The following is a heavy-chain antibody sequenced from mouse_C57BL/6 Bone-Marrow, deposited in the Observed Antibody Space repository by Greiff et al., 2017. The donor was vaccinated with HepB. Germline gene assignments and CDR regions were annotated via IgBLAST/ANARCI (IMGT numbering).Heavy chain of an antibody. CDR3: TRKGTVERDY. V-gene: IGHV1-15*01. J-gene: IGHJ2*01. CDR1: GYTFTDYE. Sequence: QVHVKQSGAELVRPRASVTLSCKASGYTFTDYEMHWVKQTPVHGLEWIGAIDPETGGTAYNQKFKGKAILTADKSSSTAYMELRSLTSEDSAVYYCTRKGTVERDYWGQGTTLTVSS. CDR2: IDPETGGT. D-gene: IGHD1-1*01.